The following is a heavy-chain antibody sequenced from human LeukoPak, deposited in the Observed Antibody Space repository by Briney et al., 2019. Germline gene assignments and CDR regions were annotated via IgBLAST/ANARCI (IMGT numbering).Heavy chain of an antibody. Sequence: PGGSLRLSCAASGFTFSSYSMNWVRQAPGKGLEWVSYISSSSSTIYYADSVKGRFTISRDNAKKSLHLQMNSLRAEDTAVYYCAREIGDYVWGSYRPMDVWGQGTTVTVSS. CDR2: ISSSSSTI. CDR1: GFTFSSYS. V-gene: IGHV3-48*04. D-gene: IGHD3-16*02. J-gene: IGHJ6*02. CDR3: AREIGDYVWGSYRPMDV.